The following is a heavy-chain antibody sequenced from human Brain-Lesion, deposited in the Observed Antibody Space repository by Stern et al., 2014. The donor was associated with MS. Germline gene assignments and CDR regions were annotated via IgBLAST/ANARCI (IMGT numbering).Heavy chain of an antibody. D-gene: IGHD1-26*01. V-gene: IGHV4-30-2*01. J-gene: IGHJ5*02. Sequence: QVQLQESGSGLVKPSQTLSLTCSVSGYSITSAAFSWTWIRQAPGKGLEWIGYMYYGGSPLYNPSLRSRVNISVDTSKNQFSLRLNSVTAADTAVYYCARGRSGVHPPLDPWGQGTLVTVSS. CDR2: MYYGGSP. CDR3: ARGRSGVHPPLDP. CDR1: GYSITSAAFS.